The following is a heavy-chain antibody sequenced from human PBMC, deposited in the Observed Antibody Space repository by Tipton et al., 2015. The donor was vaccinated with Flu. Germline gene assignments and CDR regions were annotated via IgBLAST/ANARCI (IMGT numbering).Heavy chain of an antibody. J-gene: IGHJ4*02. Sequence: SLRLSCAASGFTFSSYGMHWVRQAPGKGLEWVSAVSGGGANTYYADSVKGRFTISRDNSKNTLYLQMNSLRAEDTAIYYCAKVIPEKVAGLDYWGQGTLVTVSS. CDR1: GFTFSSYG. D-gene: IGHD6-19*01. V-gene: IGHV3-23*01. CDR3: AKVIPEKVAGLDY. CDR2: VSGGGANT.